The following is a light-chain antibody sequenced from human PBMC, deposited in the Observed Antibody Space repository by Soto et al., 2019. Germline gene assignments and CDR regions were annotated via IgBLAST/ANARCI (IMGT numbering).Light chain of an antibody. V-gene: IGKV1-9*01. J-gene: IGKJ4*01. Sequence: DIPLTQSPSFLSASVGGRVTITCRASQDISNYLAWYLQKPGKAPKFLIYATSTFQSGVPSRFSGSGSGTEFTLTISSLQPEDFATSYCQQVNSYPVTFGGGTKVEIK. CDR3: QQVNSYPVT. CDR1: QDISNY. CDR2: ATS.